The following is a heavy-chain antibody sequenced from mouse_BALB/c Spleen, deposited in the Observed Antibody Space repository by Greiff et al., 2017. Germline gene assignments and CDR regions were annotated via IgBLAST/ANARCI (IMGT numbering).Heavy chain of an antibody. V-gene: IGHV5-6*01. J-gene: IGHJ2*01. D-gene: IGHD2-3*01. CDR3: ARHDGKGFDY. Sequence: EVNVVESGGDLVKPGGSLKLSCAASGFTFSSYGMSWVRQTPDKRLEWVATISSGGSYTYYPDSVKGRFTISRDNAKNTLYLQMSSLKSEDTAMYYCARHDGKGFDYWGQGTTLTVSS. CDR2: ISSGGSYT. CDR1: GFTFSSYG.